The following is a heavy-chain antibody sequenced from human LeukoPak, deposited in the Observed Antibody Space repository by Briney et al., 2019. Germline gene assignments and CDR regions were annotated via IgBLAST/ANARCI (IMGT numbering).Heavy chain of an antibody. CDR3: ARVKGYYYGMDV. J-gene: IGHJ6*02. Sequence: GGSLRLFCAASGFTFSSYAMSWVRQAPGKGLEWVSAISGSGGNTYYADSVKGRFTISRDNAKNSLYLQMNSLRAEDTAVYYCARVKGYYYGMDVWGQGTTVTVSS. CDR2: ISGSGGNT. V-gene: IGHV3-23*01. D-gene: IGHD3-22*01. CDR1: GFTFSSYA.